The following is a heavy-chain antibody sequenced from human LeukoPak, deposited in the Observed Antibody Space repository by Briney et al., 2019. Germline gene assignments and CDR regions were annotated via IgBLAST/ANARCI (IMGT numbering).Heavy chain of an antibody. D-gene: IGHD1-26*01. Sequence: GEALKISCKASGYSFTSYWIGWVRQMPGKGLEWMGIIYPGDSDTTYSPSFQGQVTISADKSISTAYLQWSSLKASDTAMYYCARRGRDWNLDYWGQGTLVTVSS. CDR1: GYSFTSYW. V-gene: IGHV5-51*01. J-gene: IGHJ4*02. CDR3: ARRGRDWNLDY. CDR2: IYPGDSDT.